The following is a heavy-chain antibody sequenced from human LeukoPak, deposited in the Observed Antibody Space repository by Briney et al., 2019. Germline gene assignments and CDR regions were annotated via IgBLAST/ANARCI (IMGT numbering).Heavy chain of an antibody. CDR2: IYYTGRT. CDR1: GGSISSSSHS. V-gene: IGHV4-39*07. J-gene: IGHJ3*02. Sequence: SSETLSLTCTVSGGSISSSSHSWGWIRQPPGKGLEWTGSIYYTGRTYYNPSLKSRVTISVDNSKNQLSLKLSSVTAADTAVYYCARVVVLIRGYGFDIWGQGTMVSVSS. CDR3: ARVVVLIRGYGFDI. D-gene: IGHD3-22*01.